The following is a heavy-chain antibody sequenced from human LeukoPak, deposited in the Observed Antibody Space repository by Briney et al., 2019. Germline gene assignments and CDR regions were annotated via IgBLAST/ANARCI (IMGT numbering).Heavy chain of an antibody. CDR2: IYPGDSDT. D-gene: IGHD4-17*01. J-gene: IGHJ4*02. CDR3: VRVWGDYEQVFDF. Sequence: GESLKISCKGSGYSFTSDWIGWLRQMPGKGLEWMGIIYPGDSDTRYSPSFQGHVTISADKSISTAYLQWSSLEASDTAIYYCVRVWGDYEQVFDFWGPGTLVTVSS. CDR1: GYSFTSDW. V-gene: IGHV5-51*01.